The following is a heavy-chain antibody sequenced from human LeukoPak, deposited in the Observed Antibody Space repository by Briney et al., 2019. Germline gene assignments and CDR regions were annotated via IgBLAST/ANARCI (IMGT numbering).Heavy chain of an antibody. D-gene: IGHD3-10*01. Sequence: ASVKVSCKASGYTFTSYGISWVRQAPGQGVEWMGWISAYNGNTNYAQKLQGRVTMTIDTSTSTAYMELRSLRSDDTAVYYCARDLLLWFGESPNFDYWGQGTLVTVSS. CDR2: ISAYNGNT. CDR3: ARDLLLWFGESPNFDY. CDR1: GYTFTSYG. J-gene: IGHJ4*02. V-gene: IGHV1-18*01.